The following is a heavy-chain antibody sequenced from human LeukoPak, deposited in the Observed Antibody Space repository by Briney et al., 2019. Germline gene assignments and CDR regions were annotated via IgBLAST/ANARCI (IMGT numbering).Heavy chain of an antibody. CDR3: ARGVGATFAGSWGYYFDY. Sequence: GGSLRLSCAASGFTFSSYAMHWVRQAPGKGLEWVAVISYDGSNKYYADSVKGRFTISRDNSKNTLYLQMNSLRAEDTAVYYCARGVGATFAGSWGYYFDYWGQGTLVTVSS. V-gene: IGHV3-30-3*01. D-gene: IGHD1-26*01. J-gene: IGHJ4*02. CDR1: GFTFSSYA. CDR2: ISYDGSNK.